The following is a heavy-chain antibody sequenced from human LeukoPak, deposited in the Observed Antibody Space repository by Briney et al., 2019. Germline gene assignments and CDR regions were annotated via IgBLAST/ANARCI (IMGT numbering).Heavy chain of an antibody. CDR2: IIPIFGTA. J-gene: IGHJ4*02. D-gene: IGHD6-19*01. Sequence: ASVKVSWKASGGTFSSYAISWVRQAPGQGLEWMGRIIPIFGTANYAQKFQGRVTITTDESTSTAYMELSSLRSEDTAVYYCARGPREYSSGWHFDYWGQGTLVTVSS. CDR3: ARGPREYSSGWHFDY. V-gene: IGHV1-69*05. CDR1: GGTFSSYA.